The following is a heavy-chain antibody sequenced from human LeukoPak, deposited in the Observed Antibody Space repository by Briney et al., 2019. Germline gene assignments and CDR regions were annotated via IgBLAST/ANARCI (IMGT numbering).Heavy chain of an antibody. CDR3: AKDEASRIAVAGFFDY. J-gene: IGHJ4*02. D-gene: IGHD6-19*01. CDR2: IRYDGSNK. V-gene: IGHV3-30*02. CDR1: GFTFSSYG. Sequence: PGGSLRFSCAASGFTFSSYGMHWVRQAPGKGLEWVAFIRYDGSNKYYADSVKGRFTISRDNSKNTLYLQMNSLRAEDTAVYYCAKDEASRIAVAGFFDYWGQGTLVTVSS.